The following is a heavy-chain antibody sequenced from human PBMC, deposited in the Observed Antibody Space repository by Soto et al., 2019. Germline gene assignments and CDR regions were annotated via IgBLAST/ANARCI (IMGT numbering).Heavy chain of an antibody. Sequence: QVPLVQSGAEVKKPGASVKVSCKASGYTFTSYAMHWVRQAPGQRLEWMGWINAGNGNTKYSQKFQGRVTITRDTSASTAYMELSSLRSEDTAVYYCARDLYGGNYPHYYYYGMDVWGQGTTVTVSS. CDR1: GYTFTSYA. CDR2: INAGNGNT. J-gene: IGHJ6*02. D-gene: IGHD4-17*01. V-gene: IGHV1-3*01. CDR3: ARDLYGGNYPHYYYYGMDV.